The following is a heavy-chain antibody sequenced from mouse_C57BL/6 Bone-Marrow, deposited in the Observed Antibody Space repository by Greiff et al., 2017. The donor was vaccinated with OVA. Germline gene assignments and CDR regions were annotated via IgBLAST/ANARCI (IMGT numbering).Heavy chain of an antibody. CDR3: ARGYYGNYGFAY. J-gene: IGHJ3*01. V-gene: IGHV3-1*01. D-gene: IGHD2-1*01. Sequence: EVHLVESGPGMVKPSQSLSLTCTVTGYSITSGYDWHWIRHFPGNKLEWMGYISYSGSTNYNPSLKSRISITHDTSKNHFFLKLTSVTTEDTATYYCARGYYGNYGFAYWGQGTLVTVSA. CDR2: ISYSGST. CDR1: GYSITSGYD.